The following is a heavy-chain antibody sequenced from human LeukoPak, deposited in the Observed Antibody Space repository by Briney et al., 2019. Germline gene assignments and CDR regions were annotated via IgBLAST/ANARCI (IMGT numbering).Heavy chain of an antibody. J-gene: IGHJ4*02. CDR3: AKDGGSYSADY. V-gene: IGHV1-46*01. CDR2: INPSDGVR. CDR1: GYIFTTYK. D-gene: IGHD3-10*01. Sequence: ASVKVSCKASGYIFTTYKMHWVRQAPGQGLEWVGIINPSDGVRRNAQKFQGRVTMTRDASTNTVYMELGSLRSEDTAVYYCAKDGGSYSADYWGQGTLVTVSS.